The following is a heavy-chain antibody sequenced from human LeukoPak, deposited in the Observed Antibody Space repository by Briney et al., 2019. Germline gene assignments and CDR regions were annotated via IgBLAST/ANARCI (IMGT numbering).Heavy chain of an antibody. Sequence: GGSLRLSCAASGFTFSSYAMHWVRQAPGKRLEWVAVMSYDGSNKYYADSVEGRFTISRDNSKNTLYLQMNSLRAEDTAVYYCARGGTYYEMDYYYGMDVWGQGTTVTVSS. D-gene: IGHD3-3*01. CDR3: ARGGTYYEMDYYYGMDV. V-gene: IGHV3-30-3*01. CDR2: MSYDGSNK. CDR1: GFTFSSYA. J-gene: IGHJ6*02.